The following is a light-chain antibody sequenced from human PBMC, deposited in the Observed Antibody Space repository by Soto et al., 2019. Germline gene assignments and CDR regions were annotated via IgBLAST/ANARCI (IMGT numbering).Light chain of an antibody. V-gene: IGKV1-39*01. J-gene: IGKJ2*01. CDR1: QSISSY. CDR3: QQSYSTPYT. CDR2: AAS. Sequence: DIQMTQSPSSLSASVGDRVTITCRASQSISSYLNWYQQKPGKAPKLLIYAASSLQSGVPSRFSGSGSRTDLTLTISSLQPEEFATYNCQQSYSTPYTFGQGTKLEIK.